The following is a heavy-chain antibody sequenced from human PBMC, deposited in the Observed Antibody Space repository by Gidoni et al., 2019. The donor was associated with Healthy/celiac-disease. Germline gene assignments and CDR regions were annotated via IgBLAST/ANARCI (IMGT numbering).Heavy chain of an antibody. D-gene: IGHD6-13*01. CDR3: ARDFSRIAAAGTPY. Sequence: EVQLVESGGGLVKPGGSLRLSCAASGFTFSSYSRNWVRQAPGKGLEWVSSISSSSSYIYYADSVKGRFTISRDNAKNSLYLQMNSLRAEDTAVYYCARDFSRIAAAGTPYWGQGTLVTVSS. CDR2: ISSSSSYI. CDR1: GFTFSSYS. J-gene: IGHJ4*02. V-gene: IGHV3-21*01.